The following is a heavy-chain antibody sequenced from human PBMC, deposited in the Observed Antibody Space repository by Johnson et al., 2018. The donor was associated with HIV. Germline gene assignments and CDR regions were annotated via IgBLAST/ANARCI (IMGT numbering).Heavy chain of an antibody. D-gene: IGHD3-22*01. CDR3: ARELPYDDSSGYEAFDI. J-gene: IGHJ3*02. V-gene: IGHV3-20*04. CDR1: GFAFHNYG. CDR2: IDWNGAT. Sequence: VQLVESGGGVVRPGGSLRLSCAASGFAFHNYGMRWVRQAPGKGLEWVSGIDWNGATGYEDSVKSRFIIFRDNAKNSMYVQMNSLRAEDTALYYCARELPYDDSSGYEAFDIWGQGTMVTVSS.